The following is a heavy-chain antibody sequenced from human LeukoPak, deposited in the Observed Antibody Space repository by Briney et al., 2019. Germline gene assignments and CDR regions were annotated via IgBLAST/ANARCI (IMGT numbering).Heavy chain of an antibody. Sequence: PGGSLRLSCAASGFTFEDYAMHWVRQAPGKGLEWVANIKQDGSEKYYVDSVKGRFTISRDNAKNSLYLQMNSLRAEDTALYHCARVLRLERPYYYYYMDVWGKGTTVTISS. D-gene: IGHD1-1*01. CDR3: ARVLRLERPYYYYYMDV. J-gene: IGHJ6*03. CDR2: IKQDGSEK. V-gene: IGHV3-7*03. CDR1: GFTFEDYA.